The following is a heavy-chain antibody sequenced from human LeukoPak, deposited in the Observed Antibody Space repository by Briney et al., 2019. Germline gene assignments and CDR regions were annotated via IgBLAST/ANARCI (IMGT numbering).Heavy chain of an antibody. CDR3: AKEGRYHHFDS. D-gene: IGHD3-9*01. CDR2: MSYDGSDE. CDR1: GFIFRNYA. V-gene: IGHV3-30*18. Sequence: PGGSLRLSCAASGFIFRNYAMHWVRQAPGKGLEWVALMSYDGSDEDYADSVEGRFTVSRDNSKDTLYLQMNSLRPEDTAVYYCAKEGRYHHFDSWGQGTLVTVSS. J-gene: IGHJ4*02.